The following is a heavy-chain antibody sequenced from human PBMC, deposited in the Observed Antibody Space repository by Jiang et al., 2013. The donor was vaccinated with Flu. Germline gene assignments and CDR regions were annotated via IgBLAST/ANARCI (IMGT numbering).Heavy chain of an antibody. CDR3: AKSGVRPGLYYFDY. Sequence: VQLLESGGGLVQPGGSLRLSCATSGLPFNKYAMSWVRQAPGKGLEWVSAISHSGGTTYYADSVKGRFTFSRDISKNTLYLQMNSLRAEDTAVYYCAKSGVRPGLYYFDYSGPGNPAHRLL. D-gene: IGHD2-8*01. J-gene: IGHJ4*02. V-gene: IGHV3-23*01. CDR1: GLPFNKYA. CDR2: ISHSGGTT.